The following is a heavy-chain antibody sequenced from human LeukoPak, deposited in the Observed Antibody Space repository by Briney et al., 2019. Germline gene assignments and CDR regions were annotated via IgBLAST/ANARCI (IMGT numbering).Heavy chain of an antibody. CDR3: ARGDYNWNYVYY. J-gene: IGHJ4*02. CDR1: GYTFTAYY. CDR2: INPNSGGT. Sequence: ASVKVSCKASGYTFTAYYMHWVRQAPGQGLEWMGWINPNSGGTNYAQKFQGRVTMTRDTSISTAYMELSGLRSDDTAVYYCARGDYNWNYVYYWGQGTLVTVSS. V-gene: IGHV1-2*02. D-gene: IGHD1-7*01.